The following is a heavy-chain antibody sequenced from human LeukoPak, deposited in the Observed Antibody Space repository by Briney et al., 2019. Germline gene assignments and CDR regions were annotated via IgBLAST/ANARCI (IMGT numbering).Heavy chain of an antibody. CDR3: SRSDGASDFDY. Sequence: SQTLSLTCAISGDSVSSNRASWTWIRQSPSRGLEWLGRTYYRSKWHNDYAVPLKSRISINPDTSKNQFSLQLNSVTPEDTAVYYCSRSDGASDFDYWGQGTLVTVSS. J-gene: IGHJ4*02. D-gene: IGHD5-24*01. V-gene: IGHV6-1*01. CDR1: GDSVSSNRAS. CDR2: TYYRSKWHN.